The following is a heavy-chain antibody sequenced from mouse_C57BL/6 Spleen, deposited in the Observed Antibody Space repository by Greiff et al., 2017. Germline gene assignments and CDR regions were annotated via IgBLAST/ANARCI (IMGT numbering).Heavy chain of an antibody. CDR1: GFTFSDYY. J-gene: IGHJ1*03. V-gene: IGHV5-12*01. D-gene: IGHD1-1*01. Sequence: EVKVVESGGGLVQPGGSLKLSCEASGFTFSDYYMYWVRQTPEKRLEWVAYISNGGGSTYYPDTVKGRFTISRDNAKNTLYLQMSRLKAEDTAMYYGARHYYGSSYCYFDVWGTGTPVTVSS. CDR2: ISNGGGST. CDR3: ARHYYGSSYCYFDV.